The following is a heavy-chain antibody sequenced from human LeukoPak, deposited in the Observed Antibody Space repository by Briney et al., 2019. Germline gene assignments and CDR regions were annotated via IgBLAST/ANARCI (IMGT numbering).Heavy chain of an antibody. J-gene: IGHJ4*02. CDR2: IYYSETT. D-gene: IGHD1/OR15-1a*01. Sequence: SETQSLTCTVSGGSISTYYWSWIRQFPGKGLEWIGYIYYSETTNYNPSLKSRVTISVDTSKNQFSLRLSSVTAADTAVYYCARGGTTPTFWGQGTLVTVSS. CDR1: GGSISTYY. CDR3: ARGGTTPTF. V-gene: IGHV4-59*01.